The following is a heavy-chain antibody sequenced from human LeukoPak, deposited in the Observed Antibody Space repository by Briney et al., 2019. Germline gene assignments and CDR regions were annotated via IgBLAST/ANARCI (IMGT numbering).Heavy chain of an antibody. V-gene: IGHV4-39*07. CDR3: AKSGPAAGRPDAFDI. CDR1: GGSVTTSSFY. D-gene: IGHD2-2*01. J-gene: IGHJ3*02. Sequence: SETLSLTCTLSGGSVTTSSFYWAWIRQPPGKGLECIGTIYYSGITYYHSSLKSRVTISVDTSKNQFSLNLNSVTAADTAVYFCAKSGPAAGRPDAFDIWGQGTMATVSS. CDR2: IYYSGIT.